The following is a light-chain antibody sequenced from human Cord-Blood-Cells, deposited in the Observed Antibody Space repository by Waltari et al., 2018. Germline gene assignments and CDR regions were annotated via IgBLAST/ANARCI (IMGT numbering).Light chain of an antibody. J-gene: IGLJ3*02. V-gene: IGLV7-43*01. CDR2: STS. Sequence: QTVVTQEPSLTVSPGGTVTLTCASSTGEVTSGYYPNWFQQKPGQAPRALIYSTSNKHPWTPARFSGSLLGGKAALTLSGVQPEDEAEYYCLLYYGGAQLVFGGGTKLTVL. CDR3: LLYYGGAQLV. CDR1: TGEVTSGYY.